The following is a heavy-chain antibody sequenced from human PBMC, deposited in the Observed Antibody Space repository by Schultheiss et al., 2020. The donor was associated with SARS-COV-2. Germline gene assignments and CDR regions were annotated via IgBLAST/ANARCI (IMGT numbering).Heavy chain of an antibody. CDR2: IKSKTDGGTT. CDR3: TTDTYNHYDFWSGYPSSDAFDI. CDR1: GFTFSNAW. J-gene: IGHJ3*02. D-gene: IGHD3-3*01. Sequence: GGSLRLSCAASGFTFSNAWMSWVRQAPGKGLEWVGRIKSKTDGGTTDYAAPVKGRFTISRDDSKNTLYLQMNSLKTEDTAVYYCTTDTYNHYDFWSGYPSSDAFDIWGQGTMVTVSS. V-gene: IGHV3-15*01.